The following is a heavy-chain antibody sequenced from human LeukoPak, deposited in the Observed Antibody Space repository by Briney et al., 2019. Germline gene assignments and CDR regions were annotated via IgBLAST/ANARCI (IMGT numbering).Heavy chain of an antibody. J-gene: IGHJ4*02. D-gene: IGHD6-13*01. CDR3: ARVEPGYSSSWYGVDY. CDR1: GFTFSSYE. CDR2: ISSSGSNI. Sequence: GGSLRLSCAASGFTFSSYEMNWVRQAPGKGLEWVSYISSSGSNIYYADSVKGRFTISRDNAKNSLYLQMNSLRAEDTAVYYCARVEPGYSSSWYGVDYWGQGTLVTVSS. V-gene: IGHV3-48*03.